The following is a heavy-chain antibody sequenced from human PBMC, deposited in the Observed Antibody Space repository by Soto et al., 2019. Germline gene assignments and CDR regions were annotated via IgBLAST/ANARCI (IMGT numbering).Heavy chain of an antibody. V-gene: IGHV3-23*01. CDR2: ISGSGGSA. J-gene: IGHJ4*02. D-gene: IGHD2-21*01. CDR1: VFTFTSYA. CDR3: AKAGDYSYFDY. Sequence: PGGTLSLACAASVFTFTSYAMNWVRQAPGKGLEWVSAISGSGGSAYYADSVKGRFTIYRDNSKNTLYLQMNSLRAEDTAVYYCAKAGDYSYFDYWGQGTLVTVSS.